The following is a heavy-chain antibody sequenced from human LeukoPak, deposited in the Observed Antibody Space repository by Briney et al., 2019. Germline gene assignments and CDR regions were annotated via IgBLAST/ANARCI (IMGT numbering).Heavy chain of an antibody. V-gene: IGHV4-39*01. D-gene: IGHD1-26*01. CDR3: VRRTSGSYSDY. CDR1: GGSISSSSVY. CDR2: ISYSGSTT. Sequence: SETLSLTCTVSGGSISSSSVYWGRIRQPPGKGLEWVATISYSGSTTSYNPSLKSRVTISVDTSKNQFSLKLNSVTAADTAVYYCVRRTSGSYSDYWGQGTLVTVSS. J-gene: IGHJ4*02.